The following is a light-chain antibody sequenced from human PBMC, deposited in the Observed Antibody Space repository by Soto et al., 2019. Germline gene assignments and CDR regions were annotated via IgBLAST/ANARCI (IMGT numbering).Light chain of an antibody. J-gene: IGKJ5*01. CDR3: HQYNEWSPFT. V-gene: IGKV3-15*01. CDR2: AAS. CDR1: QSVRSS. Sequence: ERVLTQSPAPLSFSPGERATLSCRASQSVRSSLAWYQQKPGQAPRLLIYAASTRTAGIPDRCSSSMSWTEFTPTTSSLQSEDFSAYYCHQYNEWSPFTFGQGTRLEI.